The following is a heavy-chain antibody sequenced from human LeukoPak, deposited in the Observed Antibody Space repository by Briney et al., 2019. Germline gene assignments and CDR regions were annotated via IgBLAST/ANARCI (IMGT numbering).Heavy chain of an antibody. Sequence: SETLSLTCTVSGGSVSSGGYSWSWIRQPPGKGLEWIGYIYYSGSTNYNPSLKSRVTISVDTSKNQFSLKLSSVTAADTAVYYCATSGNWGYYYYGMDVWGQGTTVTVSS. CDR3: ATSGNWGYYYYGMDV. V-gene: IGHV4-61*08. D-gene: IGHD7-27*01. CDR2: IYYSGST. J-gene: IGHJ6*02. CDR1: GGSVSSGGYS.